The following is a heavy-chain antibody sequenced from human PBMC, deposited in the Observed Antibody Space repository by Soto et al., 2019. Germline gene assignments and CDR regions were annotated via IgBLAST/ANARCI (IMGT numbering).Heavy chain of an antibody. CDR1: GFTFSDHY. D-gene: IGHD1-26*01. CDR3: ARVSGSYYFDY. J-gene: IGHJ4*02. V-gene: IGHV3-72*01. Sequence: EVQLVESGGGLVQPGGSQRLSCAASGFTFSDHYMDWVRQAPGKGLEWVGRTRNKANSYTTEYAASVKGRFTISRDESKNSLYLQMNSLKTEDTAVYYCARVSGSYYFDYWGQGTLVTVSS. CDR2: TRNKANSYTT.